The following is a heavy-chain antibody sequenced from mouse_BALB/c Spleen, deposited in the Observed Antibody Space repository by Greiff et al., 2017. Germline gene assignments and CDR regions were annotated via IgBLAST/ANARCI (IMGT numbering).Heavy chain of an antibody. J-gene: IGHJ4*01. CDR3: ASRDYDAMDY. Sequence: EVQLVESGPGLVKPSQSLSLTCSVTGYSITSGYYWNWIRQFPGNKLEWMGYISYDGSNNYNPSLKNRISITRDTSKNQFFLKLNSVTTEDTATYYCASRDYDAMDYWGQGTSVTVSS. CDR1: GYSITSGYY. CDR2: ISYDGSN. V-gene: IGHV3-6*02.